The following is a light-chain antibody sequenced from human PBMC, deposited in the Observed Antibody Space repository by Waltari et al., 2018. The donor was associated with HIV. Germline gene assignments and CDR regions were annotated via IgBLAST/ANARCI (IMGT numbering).Light chain of an antibody. V-gene: IGKV3-20*01. CDR2: GAS. J-gene: IGKJ3*01. Sequence: EIVLMQSPGILSLSPGERVTLSCRASQYVSSTSLAWYQQRPGQAPRLFIYGASNRATGIPDRFSGGGSGTDFTLTISSLEPEDSAVYFCQQYGDSPLTFGPGTKVEVK. CDR3: QQYGDSPLT. CDR1: QYVSSTS.